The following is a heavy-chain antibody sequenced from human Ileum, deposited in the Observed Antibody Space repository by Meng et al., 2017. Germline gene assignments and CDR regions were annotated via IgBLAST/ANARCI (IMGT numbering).Heavy chain of an antibody. J-gene: IGHJ4*02. CDR3: ARHGGWHFDY. Sequence: SETLSLTCAVSGGSISSSNYWSWVRQPPGKGLEWIGQIYLSGRPNYNTSLESRVTTSVDKSKNQFSMRLTSVAAADTAIYYCARHGGWHFDYWGQGTRVTVSS. D-gene: IGHD6-19*01. CDR2: IYLSGRP. CDR1: GGSISSSNY. V-gene: IGHV4-4*02.